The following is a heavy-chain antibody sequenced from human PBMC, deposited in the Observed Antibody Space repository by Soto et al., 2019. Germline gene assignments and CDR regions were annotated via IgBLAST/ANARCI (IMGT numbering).Heavy chain of an antibody. Sequence: SETLSLTCAVYGGSFSGYYWSWIRQPPGKGLEWIGEINHSGSTNYNPSLKSRVTISVDTSKNQFSLKLSSVTAADTAVYYCARMVAGEPFDYWGQGTLVTVS. CDR2: INHSGST. CDR3: ARMVAGEPFDY. D-gene: IGHD7-27*01. J-gene: IGHJ4*02. V-gene: IGHV4-34*01. CDR1: GGSFSGYY.